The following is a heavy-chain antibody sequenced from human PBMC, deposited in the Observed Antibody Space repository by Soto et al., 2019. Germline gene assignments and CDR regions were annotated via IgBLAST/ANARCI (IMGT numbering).Heavy chain of an antibody. CDR2: FYYSGST. V-gene: IGHV4-31*03. Sequence: PSETLSLTCTVSGGSISTGGFSWNCIRQHTGNGLEWIAHFYYSGSTYYNPSLKSRVTISVDKSKNHMSLKLSSVTAADTAVYYCARDRTSCLSMGRKGDAFDFCDQGAMETV. D-gene: IGHD3-10*01. CDR1: GGSISTGGFS. CDR3: ARDRTSCLSMGRKGDAFDF. J-gene: IGHJ3*01.